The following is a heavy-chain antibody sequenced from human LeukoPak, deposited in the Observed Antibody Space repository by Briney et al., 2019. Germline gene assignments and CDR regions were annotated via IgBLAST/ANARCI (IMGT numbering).Heavy chain of an antibody. D-gene: IGHD6-13*01. V-gene: IGHV3-48*03. CDR2: ISSSGSTI. J-gene: IGHJ3*02. CDR3: AREYSSSWYEYAFDI. CDR1: GFTFSSYE. Sequence: GGSLRLSCAASGFTFSSYEMNWVRQAPGKGLEWVSYISSSGSTIYYADSVKGRFTISRDNAKNSLYLQMNSLRAEDTAIYYCAREYSSSWYEYAFDIWGQGTMVTVSS.